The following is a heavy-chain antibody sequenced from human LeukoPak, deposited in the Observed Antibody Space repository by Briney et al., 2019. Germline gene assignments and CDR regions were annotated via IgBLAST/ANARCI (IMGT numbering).Heavy chain of an antibody. J-gene: IGHJ4*02. V-gene: IGHV1-2*02. D-gene: IGHD3-3*01. Sequence: ASVKVSCKASGYTFTGYYIYWVRQAPGQGLEWMGWINPNSGGTNYAQKFQGRVTMTRDTSISTAYLEVSRLRSDDTAVYYCARDYDFWSGVGYWGQGTLVTVSS. CDR2: INPNSGGT. CDR3: ARDYDFWSGVGY. CDR1: GYTFTGYY.